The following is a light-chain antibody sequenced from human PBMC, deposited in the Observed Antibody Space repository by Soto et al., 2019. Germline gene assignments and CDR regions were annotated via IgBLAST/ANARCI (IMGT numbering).Light chain of an antibody. CDR3: MQATHWPWT. CDR1: QSLVSSDGNTY. V-gene: IGKV2-30*01. J-gene: IGKJ1*01. Sequence: DVVMTQSPLSLPVTLGQPASISCRSSQSLVSSDGNTYLIWFQHRPGQSPRRLIYKVSNRDSGVQDRVSGSGAVTDFTLEIRSVDAEDVGGYYCMQATHWPWTFGQGAKVEIK. CDR2: KVS.